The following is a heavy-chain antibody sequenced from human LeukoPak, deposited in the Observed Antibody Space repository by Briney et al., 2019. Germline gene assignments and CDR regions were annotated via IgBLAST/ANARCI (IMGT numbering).Heavy chain of an antibody. Sequence: PSETLSLTCTVSGGSIRSYYWSWIRQPPGKGLEWIGYMHNGGSTKHNPYLKSRVTISVDTSKSQFSLKLSSVTAADTAVYYCARHAAVEGSSGWSPLWWFDPWGQGTLVTVSS. V-gene: IGHV4-59*08. CDR1: GGSIRSYY. D-gene: IGHD6-19*01. J-gene: IGHJ5*02. CDR2: MHNGGST. CDR3: ARHAAVEGSSGWSPLWWFDP.